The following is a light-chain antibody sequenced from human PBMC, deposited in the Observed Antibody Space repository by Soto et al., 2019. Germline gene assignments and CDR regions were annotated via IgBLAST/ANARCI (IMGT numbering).Light chain of an antibody. V-gene: IGLV2-14*03. CDR3: SSCTSSNTRVV. CDR2: DVS. J-gene: IGLJ2*01. Sequence: QSALTQPASVSGSPGQSITIPCTGTSSDVGRYNYVSWYQQHPGKVPKVIIYDVSDRPSGVSHRFSGSKSGNTASLTISGLQAEDEADYYCSSCTSSNTRVVFGGGTKVTVL. CDR1: SSDVGRYNY.